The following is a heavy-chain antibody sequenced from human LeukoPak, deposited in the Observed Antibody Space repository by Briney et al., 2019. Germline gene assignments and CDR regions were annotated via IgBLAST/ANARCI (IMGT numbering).Heavy chain of an antibody. CDR1: GYSFTSYW. V-gene: IGHV5-51*01. Sequence: GESLKISCKGSGYSFTSYWIGWVRQMPGKCLEWMGIIYPGDSDTRYSPSFQGQVTISADKSISTAYLQWSSLKASDTAMYYCARLRRGYCSSTSCYAGGLDYWGQGTLVTVSS. J-gene: IGHJ4*02. CDR3: ARLRRGYCSSTSCYAGGLDY. D-gene: IGHD2-2*01. CDR2: IYPGDSDT.